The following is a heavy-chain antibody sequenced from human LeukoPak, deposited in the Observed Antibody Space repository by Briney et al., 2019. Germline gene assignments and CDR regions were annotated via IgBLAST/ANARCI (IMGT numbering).Heavy chain of an antibody. V-gene: IGHV3-21*01. J-gene: IGHJ4*02. CDR3: ARFALKTPPTD. CDR1: GFTFSTYS. CDR2: ISSSSTYI. Sequence: PGGSLRLSCAASGFTFSTYSMNWVRQAPGKGLEWVSSISSSSTYIYYADSVKGRFTISRDNAKNSLFLQMNSLRAEDTAVYYCARFALKTPPTDWGQGTLVTVSS.